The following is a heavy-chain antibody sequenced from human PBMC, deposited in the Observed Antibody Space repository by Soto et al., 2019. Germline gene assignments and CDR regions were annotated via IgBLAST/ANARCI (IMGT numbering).Heavy chain of an antibody. Sequence: GASVKVSCKASGYTFTGYYMHWVRQAPGQGLEWMGLFNLTSVGKNYEQNFLCWFTMPGDTSIRPAYMELSRLRSVDTAVYYCARGPAWEYSSSSETAVDDAFDIWGQGTMVTVSS. CDR3: ARGPAWEYSSSSETAVDDAFDI. V-gene: IGHV1-2*04. D-gene: IGHD6-6*01. CDR1: GYTFTGYY. J-gene: IGHJ3*02. CDR2: FNLTSVGK.